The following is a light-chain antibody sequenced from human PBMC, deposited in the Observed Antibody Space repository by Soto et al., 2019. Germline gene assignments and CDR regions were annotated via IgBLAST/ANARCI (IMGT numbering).Light chain of an antibody. CDR1: SSDVGGCND. CDR2: EVS. CDR3: SSYAGSNNFVV. J-gene: IGLJ2*01. Sequence: QSALTQPPSASRSPGQSVTISCTGTSSDVGGCNDVSWYQQHPGKAPKLMIYEVSKRPSGVPDRFSGSKSGNTASLTVSGLQAEDEADYYCSSYAGSNNFVVFGGGTKLTV. V-gene: IGLV2-8*02.